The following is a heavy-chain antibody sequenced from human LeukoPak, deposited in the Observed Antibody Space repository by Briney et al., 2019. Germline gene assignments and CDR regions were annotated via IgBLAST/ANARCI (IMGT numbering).Heavy chain of an antibody. J-gene: IGHJ5*02. CDR1: GFTFSDYY. D-gene: IGHD6-13*01. CDR3: ARPPYSSSWDPGWFDP. Sequence: PGGSLRLSCVASGFTFSDYYMSWIRQAPGNGLEWVSYISSSSDYTNYADSVRGRFTISRDNAKNSLYLQMNSLRAEDTAVYYCARPPYSSSWDPGWFDPWGQGTLITVSS. V-gene: IGHV3-11*06. CDR2: ISSSSDYT.